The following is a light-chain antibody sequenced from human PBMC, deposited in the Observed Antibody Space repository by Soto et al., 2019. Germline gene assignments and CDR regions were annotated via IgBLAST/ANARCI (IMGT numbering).Light chain of an antibody. CDR1: QSITTW. CDR3: QQYNSYSPIT. J-gene: IGKJ5*01. Sequence: DIQMTQSPSTVSAYVGDSVTITCRASQSITTWLAWYQQRPGKAPKLLIYDGSSLQSGVPSRFSGSGSGTEFTLTISSLQPDDFATYYCQQYNSYSPITFGQGTRLEI. CDR2: DGS. V-gene: IGKV1-5*01.